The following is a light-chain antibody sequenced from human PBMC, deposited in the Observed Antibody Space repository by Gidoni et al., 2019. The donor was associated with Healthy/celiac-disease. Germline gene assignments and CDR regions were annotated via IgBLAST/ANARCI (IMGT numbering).Light chain of an antibody. CDR2: EDS. CDR3: YSTDSSGNHGV. J-gene: IGLJ2*01. V-gene: IGLV3-10*01. Sequence: VCSAETARITCSGDALPKKYAYWYQQKSGQAPVLVIYEDSKRPSGIPERVSGSSSGTMATLTISGAQVEDEADYYCYSTDSSGNHGVFGGGTKLTVL. CDR1: ALPKKY.